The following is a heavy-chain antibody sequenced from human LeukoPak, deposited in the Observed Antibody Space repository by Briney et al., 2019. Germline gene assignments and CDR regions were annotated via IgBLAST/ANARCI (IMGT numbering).Heavy chain of an antibody. V-gene: IGHV3-30*02. CDR2: IRYDGSNK. J-gene: IGHJ5*02. CDR3: AKDRYCSSTSCYMEDWFDP. CDR1: GFTFSSYG. D-gene: IGHD2-2*02. Sequence: GGSLTLTCAASGFTFSSYGMHWLRQSPGKGLEGVAFIRYDGSNKYYADSVKGRFTISRDNSKNTLYLQMNSLRAEDTAVYYCAKDRYCSSTSCYMEDWFDPWGQGTLVTVSS.